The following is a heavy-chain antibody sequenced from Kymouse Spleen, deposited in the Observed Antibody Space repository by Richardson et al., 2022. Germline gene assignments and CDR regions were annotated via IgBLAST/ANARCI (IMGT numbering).Heavy chain of an antibody. CDR1: GGSFSGYY. D-gene: IGHD1-26*01. J-gene: IGHJ6*02. CDR2: INHSGST. CDR3: ARGPIVGALDYYGMDV. V-gene: IGHV4-34*01. Sequence: QVQLQQWGAGLLKPSETLSLTCAVYGGSFSGYYWSWIRQPPGKGLEWIGEINHSGSTNYNPSLKSRVTISVDTSKNQFSLKLSSVTAADTAVYYCARGPIVGALDYYGMDVWGQGTTVTVSS.